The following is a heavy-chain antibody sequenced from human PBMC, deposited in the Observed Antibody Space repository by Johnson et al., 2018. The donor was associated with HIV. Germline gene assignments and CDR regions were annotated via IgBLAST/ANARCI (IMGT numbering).Heavy chain of an antibody. V-gene: IGHV3-30*02. D-gene: IGHD3-10*01. CDR2: IKQDGSEK. J-gene: IGHJ3*02. CDR1: TFRNCA. CDR3: AKGGITMAPDAFDI. Sequence: QVQLVESGGGWIQPGGVPETLLCSLTFRNCAFQWVRQAPGKGLERVANIKQDGSEKYYADSVKGRFTISRANSKNTLYLQMNSLRAEDTAVYYCAKGGITMAPDAFDIWGQGTMVTVSS.